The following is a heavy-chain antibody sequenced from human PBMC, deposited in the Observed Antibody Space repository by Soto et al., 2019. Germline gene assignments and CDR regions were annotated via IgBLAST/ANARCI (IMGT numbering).Heavy chain of an antibody. Sequence: PGGSLRLSCAASGFTVSSNYISWVRQAPGKGLEWVSVIYSGGITYYADSVKGRLTISRENSKNTLYLQMNSLRAEDTAVYYCARGRYGMDVWGQGTTVTFSS. CDR3: ARGRYGMDV. J-gene: IGHJ6*02. V-gene: IGHV3-53*03. CDR2: IYSGGIT. CDR1: GFTVSSNY.